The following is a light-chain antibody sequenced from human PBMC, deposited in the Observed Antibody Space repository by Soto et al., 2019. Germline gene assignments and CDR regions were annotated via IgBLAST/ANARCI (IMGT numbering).Light chain of an antibody. CDR1: QSISSY. J-gene: IGKJ2*01. Sequence: DIQMTQSPSSLSASVGDRVTITCRASQSISSYLNCYQQKPGKAPKLLIYAAYSLQSGVPSRFSGSGSGTDFTLTISSLQPEDFATYYCQQSYSTPYTFGQGTKLEIK. V-gene: IGKV1-39*01. CDR2: AAY. CDR3: QQSYSTPYT.